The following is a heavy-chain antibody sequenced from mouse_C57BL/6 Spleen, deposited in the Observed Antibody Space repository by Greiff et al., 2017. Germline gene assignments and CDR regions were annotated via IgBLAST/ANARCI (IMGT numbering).Heavy chain of an antibody. Sequence: VQRVESGAELVRPGTSVKMSCKASGYTFTNYWIGWAKQRPGHGLEWIGDIYPGGGYTNYNEKFKGKATLTADKSSSTAYMQFSSLTSEDSAFYYWARGGLVAPFDYWGQGTTLTVSS. CDR3: ARGGLVAPFDY. V-gene: IGHV1-63*01. J-gene: IGHJ2*01. D-gene: IGHD1-1*01. CDR2: IYPGGGYT. CDR1: GYTFTNYW.